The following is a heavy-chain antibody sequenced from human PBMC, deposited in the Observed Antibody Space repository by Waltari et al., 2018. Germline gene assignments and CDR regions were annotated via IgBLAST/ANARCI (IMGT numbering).Heavy chain of an antibody. J-gene: IGHJ4*02. CDR1: GYSLSRGYY. V-gene: IGHV4-38-2*01. CDR3: AGHEGTRGAWVPFDY. D-gene: IGHD1-1*01. Sequence: QLPESGPGLVKPSDALSITCAAAGYSLSRGYYWGWIRPPPGTGLGGLGGTYHGGNTYDNPSLKSRVTISVDTTKNQFSLKLSSVTAADTAVYYWAGHEGTRGAWVPFDYWGQGTLVTVSS. CDR2: TYHGGNT.